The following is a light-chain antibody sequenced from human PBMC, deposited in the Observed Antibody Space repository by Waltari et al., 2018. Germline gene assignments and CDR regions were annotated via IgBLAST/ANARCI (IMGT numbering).Light chain of an antibody. Sequence: EIVMTQSPATLSVSPGERATLSCRASQSVSSDLAWFQQKPGQAPRLLISRESLRASGIPARFSGTGSGTEFTLTINSLQSEDFAVYYCQQYNKWPRTFGQGTKVEIK. CDR1: QSVSSD. CDR3: QQYNKWPRT. CDR2: RES. J-gene: IGKJ1*01. V-gene: IGKV3-15*01.